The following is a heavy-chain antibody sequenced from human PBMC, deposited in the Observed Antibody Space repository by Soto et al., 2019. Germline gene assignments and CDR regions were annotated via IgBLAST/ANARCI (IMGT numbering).Heavy chain of an antibody. J-gene: IGHJ2*01. CDR3: ARESYNESNVGYFDL. V-gene: IGHV4-4*02. CDR1: RGPISSSNW. D-gene: IGHD1-1*01. Sequence: QVQLQESGPGLVKPSGTLSLTCAVSRGPISSSNWWSWVRQSPGKGLEWIGAMYHTGITNYSPSLKSRVTMSVDKSKNQCSLKLSSVTAADTAVYYCARESYNESNVGYFDLWGRGTLVSVSS. CDR2: MYHTGIT.